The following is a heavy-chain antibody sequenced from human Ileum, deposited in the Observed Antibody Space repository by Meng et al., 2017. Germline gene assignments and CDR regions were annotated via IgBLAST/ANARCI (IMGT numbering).Heavy chain of an antibody. CDR2: AGT. Sequence: QVQVQASGPGLVRPSETLSLICTVSGGSVSTSDYQWGWIRQPPGKGLEWIGYAGTNYNPSLKSRVTISVDTSKRQFSLKLTSVTAADTAVYYCARDHWGSLDYWGQGILVTVSS. CDR1: GGSVSTSDYQ. D-gene: IGHD7-27*01. J-gene: IGHJ4*02. CDR3: ARDHWGSLDY. V-gene: IGHV4-61*08.